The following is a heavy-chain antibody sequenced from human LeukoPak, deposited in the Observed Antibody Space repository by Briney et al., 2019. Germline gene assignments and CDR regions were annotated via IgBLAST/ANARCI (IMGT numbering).Heavy chain of an antibody. CDR2: IYSGGST. D-gene: IGHD5-18*01. CDR3: ARVIQLWLMLDY. Sequence: GGSLRLSCAASGFTVSSNYMSWVRQAPGKGLEWVSVIYSGGSTYYADSVKGRFTTSRDNSKNTLYLQMNSLRAEDTAVYYCARVIQLWLMLDYWGQGTLVTVSS. V-gene: IGHV3-53*01. CDR1: GFTVSSNY. J-gene: IGHJ4*02.